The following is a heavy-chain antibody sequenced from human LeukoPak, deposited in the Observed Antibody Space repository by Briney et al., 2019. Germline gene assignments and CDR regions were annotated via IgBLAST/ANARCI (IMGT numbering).Heavy chain of an antibody. D-gene: IGHD3-16*02. Sequence: SETLSLTCTVSGGSISSYYWSWIRQPPGKGLEWIGYIYHSGSTYYNPSLKSRVTISVDRSKNQFSLKLSSVTAADTAVYYCARGSVRYDDYVWGSYPLFYFDYWGQGTLVTVSS. CDR2: IYHSGST. CDR1: GGSISSYY. J-gene: IGHJ4*02. CDR3: ARGSVRYDDYVWGSYPLFYFDY. V-gene: IGHV4-59*12.